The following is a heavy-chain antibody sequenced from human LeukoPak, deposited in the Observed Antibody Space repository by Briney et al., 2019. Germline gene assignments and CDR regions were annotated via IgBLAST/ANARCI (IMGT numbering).Heavy chain of an antibody. J-gene: IGHJ4*02. V-gene: IGHV3-53*01. Sequence: GGSLRLSCAASGFSVSINYMSWVRQAPGKGLEWVSVIYSGCSTYYADSVKGRFTTTRDNSKNTMYPQKNSLSAEDTAVYYCARDSRRRWLRLNAGHSSYFDYWGQGTLVTVSS. CDR1: GFSVSINY. D-gene: IGHD5-24*01. CDR2: IYSGCST. CDR3: ARDSRRRWLRLNAGHSSYFDY.